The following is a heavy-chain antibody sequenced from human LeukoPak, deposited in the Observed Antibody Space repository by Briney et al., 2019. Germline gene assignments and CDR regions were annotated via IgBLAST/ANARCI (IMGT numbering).Heavy chain of an antibody. D-gene: IGHD2-15*01. CDR2: IYSGGNI. CDR3: AGRHCSGGGCYLAGADPFDY. CDR1: GFTVSSTY. Sequence: PGGSLRLSCAASGFTVSSTYMSWVRQAPGEGLEWVSVIYSGGNIYYIESVKGRFTISRDTSKNTLYLQMNSLRAEDTAVYFCAGRHCSGGGCYLAGADPFDYWGQGTLVTVSS. J-gene: IGHJ4*02. V-gene: IGHV3-53*01.